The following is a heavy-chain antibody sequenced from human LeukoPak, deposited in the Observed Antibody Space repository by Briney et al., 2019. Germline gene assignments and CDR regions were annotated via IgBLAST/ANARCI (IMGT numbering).Heavy chain of an antibody. V-gene: IGHV3-33*01. CDR3: ARNGDFDY. Sequence: PGGSLRLSCAASGFTFSSYGMHWVRQAPGKGLEWVAIIWYDGSNKYYADSVKGRFTISRDNSKNTLCLQMNSLRAEDTAVYYCARNGDFDYWGQGTLVTVSS. CDR2: IWYDGSNK. CDR1: GFTFSSYG. J-gene: IGHJ4*02. D-gene: IGHD4-17*01.